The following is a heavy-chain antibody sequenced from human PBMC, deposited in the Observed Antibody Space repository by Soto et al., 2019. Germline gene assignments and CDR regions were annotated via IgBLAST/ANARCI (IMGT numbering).Heavy chain of an antibody. J-gene: IGHJ5*02. Sequence: QVHLVQSGAEVKKPGSSVNVSCKASGGTFSNYAITWVRQAPGQGLEWVGRIIPIFGTTNVAQKFRGRVTKTAAESTTTAYMELSGLRSDDTAVYYCAKDGGADGYFGNWLDPWGQGTLVTVSS. D-gene: IGHD5-12*01. CDR2: IIPIFGTT. CDR3: AKDGGADGYFGNWLDP. CDR1: GGTFSNYA. V-gene: IGHV1-69*15.